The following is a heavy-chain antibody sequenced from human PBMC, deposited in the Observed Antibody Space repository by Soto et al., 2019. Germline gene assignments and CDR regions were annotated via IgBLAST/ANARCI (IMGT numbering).Heavy chain of an antibody. Sequence: LSLTCTVSGGSISSGGYYWSWIRQHPGKGLEWIGYIYYSGSTYYNPSLKSRVTISVDTSKNQFSLKLSSVTAADTAVYYCARELFGRSVWFDPWGQGTLVTVSS. CDR2: IYYSGST. J-gene: IGHJ5*02. CDR1: GGSISSGGYY. V-gene: IGHV4-31*03. CDR3: ARELFGRSVWFDP. D-gene: IGHD3-10*01.